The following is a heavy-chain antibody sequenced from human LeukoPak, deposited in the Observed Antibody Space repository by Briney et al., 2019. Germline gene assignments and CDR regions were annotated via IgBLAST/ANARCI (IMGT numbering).Heavy chain of an antibody. CDR1: GYTLTELS. D-gene: IGHD2-8*01. CDR2: FDPEDGET. V-gene: IGHV1-24*01. J-gene: IGHJ6*02. Sequence: ASVKVSCKVSGYTLTELSMHWVRQAPGKGLEWMGGFDPEDGETIYAQKFQGGVTMTEDTSTDTAYMELSSLRSEDTAVYYCATGSHCTNGVCYYYGMDVWGQGTTVTVSS. CDR3: ATGSHCTNGVCYYYGMDV.